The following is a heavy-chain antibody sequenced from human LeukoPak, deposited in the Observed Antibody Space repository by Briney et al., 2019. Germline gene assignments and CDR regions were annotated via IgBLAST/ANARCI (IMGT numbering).Heavy chain of an antibody. CDR2: IIPIFGTA. V-gene: IGHV1-69*13. CDR3: ARACIYFNSTSCTDDFEI. D-gene: IGHD2-2*01. CDR1: GGTFSSYA. J-gene: IGHJ3*02. Sequence: SVKVSCKASGGTFSSYAISWVRQAPGQGLEWMGGIIPIFGTAKYAQKFQGRVTITADESTSTAYMELSSLRSEDTAVYYCARACIYFNSTSCTDDFEISGEGAMVIVSS.